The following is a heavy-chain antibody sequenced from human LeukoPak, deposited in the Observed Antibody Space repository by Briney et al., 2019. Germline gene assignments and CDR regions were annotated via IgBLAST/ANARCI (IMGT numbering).Heavy chain of an antibody. J-gene: IGHJ4*01. CDR2: IYYSGST. CDR1: GASISSYS. V-gene: IGHV4-59*08. CDR3: ARHMGLGYTYFYPYFDY. Sequence: PSETLSLTCTVAGASISSYSWSWIRPPPGKGLEWIGYIYYSGSTNYNPSLKSRVTIPVDTSKNQFSLKLSSVTAADTAVYYCARHMGLGYTYFYPYFDYWGQGTLVTVSS. D-gene: IGHD1-1*01.